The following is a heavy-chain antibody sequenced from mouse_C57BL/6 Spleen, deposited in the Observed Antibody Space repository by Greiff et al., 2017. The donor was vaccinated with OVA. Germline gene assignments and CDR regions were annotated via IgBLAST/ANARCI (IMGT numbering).Heavy chain of an antibody. J-gene: IGHJ4*01. CDR2: IWSDGST. Sequence: VMLVESGPGLVAPSQSLSITCTVSGFSLTSYGVHWVRQPPGKGLEWLVVIWSDGSTTYNSALKSRLSISKDNSKSQVLLKMNSLQTDDTAMYYCARHGNFPDYYAMDYWGQGTSVTVSS. CDR1: GFSLTSYG. D-gene: IGHD4-1*02. CDR3: ARHGNFPDYYAMDY. V-gene: IGHV2-6-1*01.